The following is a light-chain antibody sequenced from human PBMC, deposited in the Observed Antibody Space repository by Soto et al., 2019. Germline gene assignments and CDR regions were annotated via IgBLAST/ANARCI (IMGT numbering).Light chain of an antibody. CDR2: GAS. CDR1: QSVSSN. V-gene: IGKV3D-15*01. CDR3: QQSYSTPLT. J-gene: IGKJ4*01. Sequence: EIVMTQSPATLSVSPGERATLSCRASQSVSSNFAWYQQKPGQAPRLLIYGASTRATGIPARFSGSGSGTDFTLTISSLQPEDFATYYCQQSYSTPLTFGGGTKVDI.